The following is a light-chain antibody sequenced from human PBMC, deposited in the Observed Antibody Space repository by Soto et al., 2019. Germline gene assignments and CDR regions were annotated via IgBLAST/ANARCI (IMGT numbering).Light chain of an antibody. CDR1: QSVDTTF. CDR3: QQYMSSVT. V-gene: IGKV3-20*01. CDR2: GAS. Sequence: EIVLRQSPGSLSLSPGQRATLSCRASQSVDTTFFAWYQKKPGQAPRLLIQGASKRATGIPDRFSGSGSGTDFTLIISRLVPEDFAVYYCQQYMSSVTFGQGTKVEIK. J-gene: IGKJ1*01.